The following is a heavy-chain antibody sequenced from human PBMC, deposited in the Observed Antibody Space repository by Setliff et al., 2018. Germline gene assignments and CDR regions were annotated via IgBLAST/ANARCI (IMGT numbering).Heavy chain of an antibody. Sequence: GGSLRLSCAASGFSFSDYYMSWIRQAPGKGLEWISYIGSTGVYTNYADSVKGRFTISRDNAKNSLYLDLNSLRGEDMGVYYCARDVYDFRTGQADPWGQGTLVTVSS. CDR3: ARDVYDFRTGQADP. D-gene: IGHD3-3*01. CDR2: IGSTGVYT. V-gene: IGHV3-11*05. J-gene: IGHJ5*02. CDR1: GFSFSDYY.